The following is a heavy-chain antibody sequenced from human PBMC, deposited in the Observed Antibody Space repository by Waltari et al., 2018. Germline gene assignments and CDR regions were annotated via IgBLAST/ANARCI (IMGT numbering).Heavy chain of an antibody. CDR3: ARGYGAYCGEDCSDPFDI. J-gene: IGHJ3*02. CDR1: GDSIRGHY. Sequence: QVQLQESGPGLVEPSETLSLTCTVSGDSIRGHYWSWIRQPPGKGLEWIGYIFNSATTNYNPSRKSRVTISADRSKNQLALRLTSMTAADTAVYYCARGYGAYCGEDCSDPFDIWGRGTMVTVSS. CDR2: IFNSATT. D-gene: IGHD2-21*01. V-gene: IGHV4-59*11.